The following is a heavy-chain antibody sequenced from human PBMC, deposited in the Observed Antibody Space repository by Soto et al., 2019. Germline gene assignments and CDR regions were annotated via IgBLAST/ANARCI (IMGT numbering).Heavy chain of an antibody. CDR2: IKSKTDGGTT. Sequence: GGSLRLSCAASGFTISNAWMSWVRQAPGKGLEWVGRIKSKTDGGTTDYAAPVKGRFTISRDDSKNTLYLQMNSLKTEDTAVYYCTTDRLVVTAFDYWGQGTLVTVSS. D-gene: IGHD2-21*02. J-gene: IGHJ4*02. CDR3: TTDRLVVTAFDY. V-gene: IGHV3-15*01. CDR1: GFTISNAW.